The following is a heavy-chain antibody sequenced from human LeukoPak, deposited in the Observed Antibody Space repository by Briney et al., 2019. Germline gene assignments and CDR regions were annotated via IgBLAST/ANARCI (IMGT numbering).Heavy chain of an antibody. CDR2: IIPIFGTA. CDR3: ARELYCSSTSCYDAFDI. D-gene: IGHD2-2*01. CDR1: GGTFSSYA. J-gene: IGHJ3*02. Sequence: SVKVSCTASGGTFSSYAISWVRQAPGQGLEWMGGIIPIFGTANYAQKFQGRVTITADESTSTAYMELSSLRSEDTAVYYCARELYCSSTSCYDAFDIWGQGTMVTVSS. V-gene: IGHV1-69*01.